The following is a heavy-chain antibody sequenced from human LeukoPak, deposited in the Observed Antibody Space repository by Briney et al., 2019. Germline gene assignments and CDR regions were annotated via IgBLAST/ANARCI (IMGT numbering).Heavy chain of an antibody. Sequence: SETLSLTCTVSGGSISSSSYYWGWIRQPPGKGLEWIGSIYYSGSTYYNPSLKSRVTISVDTSKNQFSLKLSSVTAADTAVYYCARLMDFWSGYYPYYFDYWGQGTLVTVSS. J-gene: IGHJ4*02. CDR2: IYYSGST. CDR3: ARLMDFWSGYYPYYFDY. D-gene: IGHD3-3*01. V-gene: IGHV4-39*01. CDR1: GGSISSSSYY.